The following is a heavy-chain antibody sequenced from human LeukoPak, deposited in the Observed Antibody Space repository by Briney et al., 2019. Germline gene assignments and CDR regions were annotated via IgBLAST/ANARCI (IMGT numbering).Heavy chain of an antibody. CDR1: GGSFSGYY. D-gene: IGHD3-10*01. V-gene: IGHV4-34*01. CDR2: INHSGST. CDR3: ARYFGDPQGMDV. J-gene: IGHJ6*02. Sequence: SETLSLTCAVYGGSFSGYYWSWIRQPPGKGLEWIGEINHSGSTNYNPSLKSRVTISVDTSKNQFSLKLSSVTAADTAVYYCARYFGDPQGMDVWGQGTTVTVSS.